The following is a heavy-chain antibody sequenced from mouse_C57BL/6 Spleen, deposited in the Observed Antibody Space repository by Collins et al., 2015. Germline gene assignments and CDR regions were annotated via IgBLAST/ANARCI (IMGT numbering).Heavy chain of an antibody. D-gene: IGHD4-1*01. J-gene: IGHJ3*01. CDR1: GNTFTSYW. CDR2: IYPGSGGT. CDR3: AKTWEDGWFAY. V-gene: IGHV1-55*01. Sequence: QVQLQQPGTELVKPGASVKMSCKASGNTFTSYWITWVKQRPGQGLEWIGDIYPGSGGTTYSEKFKSKATLTVDTSSSTAYMQLSSLTSEDSAVYYCAKTWEDGWFAYWGQGTLVTVSA.